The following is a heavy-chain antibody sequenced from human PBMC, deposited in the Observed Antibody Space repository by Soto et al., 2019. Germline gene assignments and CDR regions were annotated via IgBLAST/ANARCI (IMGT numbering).Heavy chain of an antibody. Sequence: GGSLRLSCAASGFSFRRAWMNWVRQASGKGLEWVGRIKSETDGGTRDYAAPVKGRFSISRDDSNNILYLQMNGLKTEDTAVYYCTVDSSGYGPDLDYWGQGTLVTVSS. CDR2: IKSETDGGTR. J-gene: IGHJ4*02. CDR1: GFSFRRAW. V-gene: IGHV3-15*07. D-gene: IGHD3-22*01. CDR3: TVDSSGYGPDLDY.